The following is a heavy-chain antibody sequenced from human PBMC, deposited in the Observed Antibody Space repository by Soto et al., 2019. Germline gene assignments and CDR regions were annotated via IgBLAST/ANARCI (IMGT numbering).Heavy chain of an antibody. J-gene: IGHJ4*02. CDR3: ARGGLHGTTYPWPLNY. CDR2: IIPIYGTA. Sequence: QVQLVQSGAEVKQPGSSVKVSCKASGGTFSSYAISWVRQAPGQGLEWMGGIIPIYGTANYAQKFQGRVTITADDSTSTAYMELSSLRSEDTAVYYCARGGLHGTTYPWPLNYWGQGTLVTVSS. D-gene: IGHD1-7*01. V-gene: IGHV1-69*12. CDR1: GGTFSSYA.